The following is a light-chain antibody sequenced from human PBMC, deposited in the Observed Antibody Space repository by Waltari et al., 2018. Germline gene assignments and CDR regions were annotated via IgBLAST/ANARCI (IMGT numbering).Light chain of an antibody. V-gene: IGKV3-11*01. Sequence: EIVLTQSPATLSLSPGERATLSGRASQSVSHYLAWFQQKPGQAPRLLIYEASRRATGIPTRFSGSGSATDFTLTISSLEPEDVAVYYCQQRSNWLFTFGPGTKVEIK. CDR2: EAS. J-gene: IGKJ3*01. CDR3: QQRSNWLFT. CDR1: QSVSHY.